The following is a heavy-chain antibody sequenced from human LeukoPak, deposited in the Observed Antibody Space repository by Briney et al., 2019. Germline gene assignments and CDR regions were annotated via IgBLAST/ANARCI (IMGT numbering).Heavy chain of an antibody. Sequence: SETLSLTCAVSGASIRSYDWTWIRQPPGKGLEWIGGIYNSGGTNDNPSLKSRVTISLDTSKNQFSLTLTSVTAADTAVYYCARRGHFGSGTGNGLDVWGQGTTVTVSS. D-gene: IGHD3-10*01. CDR1: GASIRSYD. J-gene: IGHJ6*02. V-gene: IGHV4-59*01. CDR2: IYNSGGT. CDR3: ARRGHFGSGTGNGLDV.